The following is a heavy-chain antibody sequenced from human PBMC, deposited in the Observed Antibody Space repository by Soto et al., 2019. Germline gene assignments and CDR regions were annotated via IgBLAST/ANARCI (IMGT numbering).Heavy chain of an antibody. V-gene: IGHV4-61*01. CDR3: ARESPLSERSLDY. CDR1: GASVSSTIYY. CDR2: IFYTGST. D-gene: IGHD1-26*01. Sequence: SETLSLTCTVSGASVSSTIYYWGWIRHPPGKNPEWIGYIFYTGSTNYNPYLKSRVTISLDTSKNQFSLKLSSVTAADTAVYYCARESPLSERSLDYWGQGTLVTVSS. J-gene: IGHJ4*02.